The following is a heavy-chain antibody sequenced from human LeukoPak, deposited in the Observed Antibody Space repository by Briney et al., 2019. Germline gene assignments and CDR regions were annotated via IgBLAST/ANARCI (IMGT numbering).Heavy chain of an antibody. Sequence: GESLKISCTGSGYTFPSYWIGWVRQMPGKGLEWMGIIYPGDSDTRYSPSLQGQVTISVDTSIGTAYLQWSSLKASDTAIYYCARQNDFRLDYWGQGTLVTVSS. CDR1: GYTFPSYW. D-gene: IGHD3-3*01. CDR3: ARQNDFRLDY. J-gene: IGHJ4*02. V-gene: IGHV5-51*01. CDR2: IYPGDSDT.